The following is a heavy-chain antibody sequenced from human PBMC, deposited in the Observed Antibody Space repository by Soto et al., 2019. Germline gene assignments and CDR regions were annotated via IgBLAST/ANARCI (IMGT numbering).Heavy chain of an antibody. CDR3: GGYISGYKYYYGMDV. D-gene: IGHD6-19*01. J-gene: IGHJ6*02. CDR2: ISGGGGTT. V-gene: IGHV3-23*01. CDR1: GFTFSSYA. Sequence: LRLSCAASGFTFSSYAMSWVRQAPGKGLEWVSAISGGGGTTYYADSVKGRFTISRDNSRNTVYLQMTSLRAEDTAVYYCGGYISGYKYYYGMDVWGQGTTVTVSS.